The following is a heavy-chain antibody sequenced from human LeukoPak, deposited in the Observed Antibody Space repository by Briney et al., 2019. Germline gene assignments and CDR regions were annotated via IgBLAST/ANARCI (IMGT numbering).Heavy chain of an antibody. CDR1: GYTFTGYY. J-gene: IGHJ6*02. CDR3: AGACKGTTGTTTQCYYYGMDV. D-gene: IGHD1-1*01. V-gene: IGHV1-2*02. CDR2: INPNSGGT. Sequence: ASVKVSCKASGYTFTGYYMHWVRQAPGQGLEWMGWINPNSGGTNYAQKFQGRVTMTRDTSITTAYMELSRLRSDDTAVYYCAGACKGTTGTTTQCYYYGMDVRGQGATVTVSS.